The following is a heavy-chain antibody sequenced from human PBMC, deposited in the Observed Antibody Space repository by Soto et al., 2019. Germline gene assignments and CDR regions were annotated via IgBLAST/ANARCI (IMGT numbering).Heavy chain of an antibody. CDR3: ARDSYSGGWYPRLAYY. Sequence: QVQLVESGGGVVQPGRSLRLSCAASGFTFSSYAMHWVRQAPGKGLEWVAVISYDGSNKYYADSVKGRFTISRDNYKNWLYLSMNSLRAEDKAVYYCARDSYSGGWYPRLAYYWGQVTLVTVSS. V-gene: IGHV3-30-3*01. CDR1: GFTFSSYA. D-gene: IGHD6-19*01. J-gene: IGHJ4*02. CDR2: ISYDGSNK.